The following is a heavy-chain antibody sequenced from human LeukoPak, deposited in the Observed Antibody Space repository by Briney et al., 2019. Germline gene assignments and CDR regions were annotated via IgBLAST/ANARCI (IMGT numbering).Heavy chain of an antibody. CDR3: GRAFPPLRTSSAGDL. J-gene: IGHJ4*02. D-gene: IGHD3-16*01. CDR2: ISGLSSHI. V-gene: IGHV3-21*01. Sequence: PGGSLRLSCSASGFTFSDYDMTWVRQAPGKGQEWVSSISGLSSHIYYGDSVKGRFSISRDNAKNSLYLQMNSLGAEDTAVYYCGRAFPPLRTSSAGDLWGQGTLVTVSS. CDR1: GFTFSDYD.